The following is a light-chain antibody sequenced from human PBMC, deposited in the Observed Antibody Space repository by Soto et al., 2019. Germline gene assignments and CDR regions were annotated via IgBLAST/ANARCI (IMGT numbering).Light chain of an antibody. CDR3: QQGSFTLT. CDR1: QSISTY. J-gene: IGKJ4*01. Sequence: DIQMTQSPSSLSASVGDRVTITCRASQSISTYLKWYQQKLGKAPKLLISAASSLQGGVPSRFSGSGSGTDFTLTISSLQPEDFANYYCQQGSFTLTFGGGTKLEIK. V-gene: IGKV1-39*01. CDR2: AAS.